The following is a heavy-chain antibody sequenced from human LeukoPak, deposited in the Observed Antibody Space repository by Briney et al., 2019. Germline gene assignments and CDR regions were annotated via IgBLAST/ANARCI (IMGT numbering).Heavy chain of an antibody. CDR2: INWNGGST. J-gene: IGHJ4*02. Sequence: PGGSLRLSCAASGFTFDDYGMSWVRQAPGKGLEWVSGINWNGGSTGYADSVKGRFTISRDNAKNSLYLQMNSLRAEDTAVYYCAKDSWEVGATSEIDYWGQGTLVTVSS. CDR1: GFTFDDYG. CDR3: AKDSWEVGATSEIDY. V-gene: IGHV3-20*04. D-gene: IGHD1-26*01.